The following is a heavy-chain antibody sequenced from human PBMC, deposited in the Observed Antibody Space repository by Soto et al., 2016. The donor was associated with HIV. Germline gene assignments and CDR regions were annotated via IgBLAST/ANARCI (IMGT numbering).Heavy chain of an antibody. J-gene: IGHJ4*02. V-gene: IGHV3-49*04. Sequence: EVQVVESGGGLVQPGRSLRLSCIIPGITLGDYGMSWVRQAPGKGLEWVGFIRSKAFGETTEYAASVKGRFSISRDDSNNIAYLDMHSLETEDTALYYCNYYFGSGRSPDFDYWGQGTPVTVSS. D-gene: IGHD3-10*01. CDR1: GITLGDYG. CDR2: IRSKAFGETT. CDR3: NYYFGSGRSPDFDY.